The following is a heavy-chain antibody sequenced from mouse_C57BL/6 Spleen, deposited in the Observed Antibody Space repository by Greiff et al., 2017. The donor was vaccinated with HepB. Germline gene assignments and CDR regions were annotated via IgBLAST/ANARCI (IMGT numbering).Heavy chain of an antibody. CDR3: ARETRDGSNFDY. CDR2: IYPRSGNT. J-gene: IGHJ2*01. V-gene: IGHV1-81*01. D-gene: IGHD2-3*01. Sequence: QVQLQQSGAELARPGASVKLSCKASGYTFTSYGISWVKQRTGQGLEWIGEIYPRSGNTYYNEKFKGKATLTADKSSSTAYMELRSLTSEDSAVYFCARETRDGSNFDYWGQGTTLTVSS. CDR1: GYTFTSYG.